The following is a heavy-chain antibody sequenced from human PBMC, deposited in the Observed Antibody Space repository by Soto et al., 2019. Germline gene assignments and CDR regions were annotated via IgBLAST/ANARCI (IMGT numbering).Heavy chain of an antibody. CDR2: ISPNSGRP. J-gene: IGHJ4*02. V-gene: IGHV1-18*04. CDR1: GYTFTKYD. D-gene: IGHD3-3*01. CDR3: VRQYYDFWTGYPGFEY. Sequence: APVKFSSKASGYTFTKYDISWVRQAPGQVLEWLGLISPNSGRPSSAEKFEGKVTMATDTSTTTAYLELRSLRYDDTSVDYCVRQYYDFWTGYPGFEYCGKGSRVTV.